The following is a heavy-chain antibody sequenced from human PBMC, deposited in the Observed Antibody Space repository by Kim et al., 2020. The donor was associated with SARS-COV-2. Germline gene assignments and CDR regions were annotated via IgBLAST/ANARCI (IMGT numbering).Heavy chain of an antibody. D-gene: IGHD6-19*01. V-gene: IGHV4-4*02. CDR3: ASSPSRAVAGTGWFDP. J-gene: IGHJ5*02. CDR2: IYHSGST. Sequence: SETLSLTCAVSGGSISSSNWWSWVRQPPGKGLEWIGEIYHSGSTNYNPSLKSRVTISVDKSKNQFSLKLSSVTAADTAVYYCASSPSRAVAGTGWFDPWGQGTLVTVSS. CDR1: GGSISSSNW.